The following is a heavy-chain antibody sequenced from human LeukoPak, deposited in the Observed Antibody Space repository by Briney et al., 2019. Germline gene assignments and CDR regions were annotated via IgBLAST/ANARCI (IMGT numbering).Heavy chain of an antibody. CDR1: GFTFSSYS. V-gene: IGHV3-21*01. J-gene: IGHJ4*02. Sequence: GGSLRLSCAASGFTFSSYSMNWVRQTPGKGLEWVSFISSTSSYIYYADSVKGRFTISRDNAKNSLSLQMNSLRAEDRAVYYCAREGAVAGTSDCWGQGTLVTVSS. CDR2: ISSTSSYI. D-gene: IGHD6-19*01. CDR3: AREGAVAGTSDC.